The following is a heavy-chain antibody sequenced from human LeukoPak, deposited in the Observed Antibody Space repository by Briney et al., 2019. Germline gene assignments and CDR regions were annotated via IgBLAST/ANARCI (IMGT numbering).Heavy chain of an antibody. CDR1: GFTFTNNA. CDR2: IRGGGDT. V-gene: IGHV3-23*01. CDR3: SGHGSNSY. Sequence: GGSLRLSCAASGFTFTNNALSWFRQAPGKGLEWVSDIRGGGDTYYAESVKGRFTISRDNSKNTLYLQMNSLRAEDTALYYASGHGSNSYWGQGTLVTVSA. J-gene: IGHJ4*02. D-gene: IGHD6-13*01.